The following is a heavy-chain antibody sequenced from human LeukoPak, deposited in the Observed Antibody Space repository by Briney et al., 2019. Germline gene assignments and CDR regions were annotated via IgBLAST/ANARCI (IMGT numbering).Heavy chain of an antibody. CDR3: ARDRSYYGSGRVYYYYMDV. V-gene: IGHV4-61*02. CDR1: GGSISSGSYY. Sequence: PSQTLSLTCTVSGGSISSGSYYWSWIRQPAGKGPEWIGRIYTSGSTNYNPSLKSRVTISVDTSKNQFSLKLSSVTAAGTAVYYCARDRSYYGSGRVYYYYMDVWGKGTTVTISS. D-gene: IGHD3-10*01. CDR2: IYTSGST. J-gene: IGHJ6*03.